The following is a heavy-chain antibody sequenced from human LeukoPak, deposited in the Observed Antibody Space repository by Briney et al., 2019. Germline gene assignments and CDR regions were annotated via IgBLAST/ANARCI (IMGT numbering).Heavy chain of an antibody. J-gene: IGHJ6*02. CDR3: ASQVSNRPTYYDFWSGYQTNGMDV. D-gene: IGHD3-3*01. CDR1: GFTFSSYA. CDR2: ISYDGSNK. Sequence: GGSLRLSCAASGFTFSSYAMHWVRQAPGKGLEWVAVISYDGSNKYYADSVKGRFTISRDNSKNTLYLQMNSLRAEDTAVYYCASQVSNRPTYYDFWSGYQTNGMDVWGQGTTVTVSS. V-gene: IGHV3-30-3*01.